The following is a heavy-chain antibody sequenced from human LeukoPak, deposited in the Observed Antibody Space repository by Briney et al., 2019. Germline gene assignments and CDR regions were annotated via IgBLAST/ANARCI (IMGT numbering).Heavy chain of an antibody. V-gene: IGHV3-7*01. CDR1: GFTFSSYW. CDR3: ATAFRGSYDN. J-gene: IGHJ4*02. CDR2: IKQAGSDR. Sequence: GGSLRLSCAASGFTFSSYWMSWVRQAPGKGLEWVANIKQAGSDRYYVDSVKGRFTISGDNTKNSLYLQMNSLRAEDTAVYYCATAFRGSYDNWGQGTLVTVSS. D-gene: IGHD1-26*01.